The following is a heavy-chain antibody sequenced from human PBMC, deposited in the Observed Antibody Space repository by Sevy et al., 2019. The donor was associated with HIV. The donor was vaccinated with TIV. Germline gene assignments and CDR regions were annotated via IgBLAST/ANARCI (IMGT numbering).Heavy chain of an antibody. D-gene: IGHD3-3*01. Sequence: ASVKVSCMVSGYTLTKLSMHWVRQAPGKGLEWMGGFDPEDGETIYAQKFQGRITMTEDTSTDTAYMELGSLRSDDTAVYYCATLDFWSDFPLYGMDVWGQGTTVTVSS. V-gene: IGHV1-24*01. CDR2: FDPEDGET. CDR3: ATLDFWSDFPLYGMDV. J-gene: IGHJ6*02. CDR1: GYTLTKLS.